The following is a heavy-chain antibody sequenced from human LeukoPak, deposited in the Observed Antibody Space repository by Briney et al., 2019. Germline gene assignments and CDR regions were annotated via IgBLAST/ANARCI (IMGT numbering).Heavy chain of an antibody. Sequence: PSETLSLTCTVSGGSISSYYWSWIRQPPGKGLEWIGYIYYSGSTNYNPSLKSRVTISVDTSKNQFSLKLSSVTAADTAVYYCARVRGKLNWFDPWGQGTLVTVSP. J-gene: IGHJ5*02. CDR1: GGSISSYY. V-gene: IGHV4-59*01. D-gene: IGHD3-10*01. CDR3: ARVRGKLNWFDP. CDR2: IYYSGST.